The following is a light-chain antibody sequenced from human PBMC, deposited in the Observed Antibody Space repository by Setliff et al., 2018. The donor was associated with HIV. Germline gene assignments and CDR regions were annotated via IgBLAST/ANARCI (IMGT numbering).Light chain of an antibody. Sequence: ALTQPASVSGSPGQSITISCTGTISDVGSFNLVSWYQQHPGKAPKLMIYEVSKRPSGVSNRFSGSKSGNMASLTISGLQTEDEADYYCCSYAGSSPSYVFGAGTKVTVL. CDR1: ISDVGSFNL. J-gene: IGLJ1*01. V-gene: IGLV2-23*02. CDR3: CSYAGSSPSYV. CDR2: EVS.